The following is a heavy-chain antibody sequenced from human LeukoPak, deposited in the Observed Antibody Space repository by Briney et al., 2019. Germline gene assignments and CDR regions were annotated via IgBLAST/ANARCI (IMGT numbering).Heavy chain of an antibody. CDR2: ISSGGSGT. D-gene: IGHD7-27*01. J-gene: IGHJ4*02. V-gene: IGHV3-74*01. Sequence: PGGSLRLSCAASGFNFASNWMHWVRQTPGKGLMWVSRISSGGSGTSYADSVEGRFTISRDNAKNTLYLQMNNLRAEDTAVYYCAGSLGPLTEYWGQGTLVTVSS. CDR3: AGSLGPLTEY. CDR1: GFNFASNW.